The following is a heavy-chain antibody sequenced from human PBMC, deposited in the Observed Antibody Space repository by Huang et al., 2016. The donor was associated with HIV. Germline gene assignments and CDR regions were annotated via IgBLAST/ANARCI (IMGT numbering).Heavy chain of an antibody. CDR1: GGSFSGYY. CDR3: ARAYYDKMGDY. J-gene: IGHJ4*02. CDR2: INHSGST. D-gene: IGHD3-16*01. Sequence: QVQLQQRGAGLLKASETLSLTCAVYGGSFSGYYWSWIRQPPGRGLEWIGEINHSGSTNYNPTLKGRVTMSVDTSKKQFSLKLTSVTAADTAVYYCARAYYDKMGDYWGQGTLVTVSS. V-gene: IGHV4-34*01.